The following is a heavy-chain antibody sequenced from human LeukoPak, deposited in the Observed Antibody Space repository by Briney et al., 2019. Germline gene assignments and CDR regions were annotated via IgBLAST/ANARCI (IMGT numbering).Heavy chain of an antibody. J-gene: IGHJ4*02. CDR3: ARGRTDSGYDSGDY. D-gene: IGHD5-12*01. CDR2: IKEDGSEK. V-gene: IGHV3-7*01. CDR1: GFTFGTYW. Sequence: GGSLRLSCVASGFTFGTYWMTWVRQAPGMGLEWVANIKEDGSEKYYVDSVKGRFTISRDNSKNTLYLQMNSLRAEDTAVYYCARGRTDSGYDSGDYWGQGTLVTVSS.